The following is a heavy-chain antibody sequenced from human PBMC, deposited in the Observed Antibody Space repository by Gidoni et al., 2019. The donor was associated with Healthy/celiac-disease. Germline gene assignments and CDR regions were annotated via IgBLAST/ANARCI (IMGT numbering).Heavy chain of an antibody. Sequence: QVTLKESGPVLVKPTETLTLTCTVSGFSLSNARMGVSWIRQPPGKALEWLAHIFSNDEKSYSTSLKSRLTISKDTSKSQVVLTMTNMDPVDTATYYCARIRGSWYAPTSFYYYGMDVWGQGTTVTVSS. CDR2: IFSNDEK. CDR3: ARIRGSWYAPTSFYYYGMDV. CDR1: GFSLSNARMG. V-gene: IGHV2-26*01. D-gene: IGHD6-13*01. J-gene: IGHJ6*02.